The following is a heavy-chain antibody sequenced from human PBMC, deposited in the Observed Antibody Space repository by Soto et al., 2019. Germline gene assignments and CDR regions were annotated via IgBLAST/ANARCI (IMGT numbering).Heavy chain of an antibody. D-gene: IGHD2-15*01. CDR1: GFTLSSYW. Sequence: EVQLVESGGGLVQPGGSLRLSCAASGFTLSSYWMSWVRQAPGRGLEWVANINQNAGKIYYVDSVKGRFTVSRDNAKHSLYLHMNSLSVEDTAVYYCAMLVERQCPNQWGPGPPVTVSS. CDR3: AMLVERQCPNQ. V-gene: IGHV3-7*02. J-gene: IGHJ4*02. CDR2: INQNAGKI.